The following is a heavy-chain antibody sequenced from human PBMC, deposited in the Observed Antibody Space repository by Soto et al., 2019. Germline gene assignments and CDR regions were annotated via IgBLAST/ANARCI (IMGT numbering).Heavy chain of an antibody. Sequence: QVQLVQSGAEVKKPGASVKVSCKASGYTFTSYYMHWVRQAPGQGLEWMGIINPSGGSTIYAQKFQGRVTMTRDTSTSTGYMELSSLRSEDTAVYYCARDSRDGYTFDYWGQGTLVTVSS. CDR1: GYTFTSYY. CDR2: INPSGGST. D-gene: IGHD5-12*01. V-gene: IGHV1-46*03. J-gene: IGHJ4*02. CDR3: ARDSRDGYTFDY.